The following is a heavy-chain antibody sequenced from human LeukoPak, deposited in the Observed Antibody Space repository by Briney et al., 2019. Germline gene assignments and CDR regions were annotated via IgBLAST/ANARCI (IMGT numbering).Heavy chain of an antibody. D-gene: IGHD4-17*01. CDR2: INPNSGGT. J-gene: IGHJ3*02. CDR3: ARVWGDYVAFDI. Sequence: ASVKVSCKASGCTFTGYYMHWVRQAPGQGLEWMGWINPNSGGTNYAQKFQGRVTMTRDTSISTAYMELSSLTSEDTAVYYCARVWGDYVAFDIWGQGTMVTVSS. CDR1: GCTFTGYY. V-gene: IGHV1-2*02.